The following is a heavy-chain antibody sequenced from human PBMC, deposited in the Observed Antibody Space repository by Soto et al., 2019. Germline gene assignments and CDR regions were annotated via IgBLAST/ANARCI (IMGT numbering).Heavy chain of an antibody. J-gene: IGHJ6*02. CDR3: ARALWFGELHYYYYGMDV. CDR2: INHSGST. D-gene: IGHD3-10*01. V-gene: IGHV4-34*01. CDR1: GGSFSGYY. Sequence: PSETLSLTCAVYGGSFSGYYWSWIRQPPGKGLEWIGEINHSGSTNYNPSLKSRVTISVDTSKNQFSLKLSSVTAADTAVYYCARALWFGELHYYYYGMDVWGQGTTVTVS.